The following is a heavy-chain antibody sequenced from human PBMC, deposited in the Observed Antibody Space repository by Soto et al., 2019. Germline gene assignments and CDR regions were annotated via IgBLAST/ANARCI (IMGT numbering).Heavy chain of an antibody. D-gene: IGHD3-16*01. CDR2: XKXXXGKX. V-gene: IGHV1-18*01. CDR1: CYTFTSFG. J-gene: IGHJ4*02. CDR3: ASRSPAFDY. Sequence: XSVKVSCKTSCYTFTSFGISWVRQAPGQXXXXXXXXKXXXGKXXHEXXXXXXVRXXXXXXXSKAYIDLRTLTSDDTAAYYCASRSPAFDYWGQGTLVTVYS.